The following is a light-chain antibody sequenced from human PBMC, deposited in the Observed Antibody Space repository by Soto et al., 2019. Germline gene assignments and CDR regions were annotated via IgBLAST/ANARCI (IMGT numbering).Light chain of an antibody. V-gene: IGKV3-11*01. CDR2: DAS. CDR3: QQRSNWPPIT. J-gene: IGKJ5*01. CDR1: QSVSRY. Sequence: EIVLTQSPATLSLSPWERATLSCRASQSVSRYLAWYQQKPGQAPRLLIYDASNRATGIPARFSGSGSGTDFTLTISSLEPEDFAVYYCQQRSNWPPITFGQGTRLEI.